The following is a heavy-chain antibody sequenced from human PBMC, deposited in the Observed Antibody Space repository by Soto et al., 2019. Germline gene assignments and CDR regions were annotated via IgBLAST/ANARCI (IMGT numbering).Heavy chain of an antibody. J-gene: IGHJ4*02. CDR2: INPSGGST. V-gene: IGHV1-46*01. D-gene: IGHD3-22*01. CDR1: GYTFTSYY. Sequence: ASVKVSCKASGYTFTSYYMHWVRQAPGQGLEWMGIINPSGGSTSYAQKFQGRVTMTRDTSTSTVYMEPSSLRSEDTAVYYCAGGNYYDSSGYLGAFDYWGQGTLVTVSS. CDR3: AGGNYYDSSGYLGAFDY.